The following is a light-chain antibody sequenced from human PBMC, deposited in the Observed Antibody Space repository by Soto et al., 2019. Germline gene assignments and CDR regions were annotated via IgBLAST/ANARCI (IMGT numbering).Light chain of an antibody. V-gene: IGKV3-15*01. J-gene: IGKJ1*01. CDR1: QTVSIN. Sequence: EIVMTQSPATLSVSPGERATLSCRASQTVSINLAWYQQKPGQGPRLLIYGAYTRATGIPARFSGSGSGTEFTLNITGLQPDDCGIYYCQQYTNWPPWTFGQGTKVDIK. CDR2: GAY. CDR3: QQYTNWPPWT.